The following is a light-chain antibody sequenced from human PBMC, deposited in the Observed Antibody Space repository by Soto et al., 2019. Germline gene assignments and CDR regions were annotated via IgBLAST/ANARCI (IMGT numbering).Light chain of an antibody. CDR2: EIN. V-gene: IGLV2-23*02. CDR1: SSDIGTYNL. J-gene: IGLJ1*01. CDR3: CSYAGSSTLYV. Sequence: QSALTQPASVSGSPGQTITISCTGTSSDIGTYNLVSWYQQHPRKAPKLMIYEINKRPAGVSDRFSGSKSGNTASLTISGLQAEDEADYYCCSYAGSSTLYVFGTGTKVTAL.